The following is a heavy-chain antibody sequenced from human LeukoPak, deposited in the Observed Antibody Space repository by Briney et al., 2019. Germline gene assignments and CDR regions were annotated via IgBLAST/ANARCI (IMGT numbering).Heavy chain of an antibody. J-gene: IGHJ4*02. D-gene: IGHD6-19*01. CDR3: ANATAGTSSGRNPGWPVDY. CDR1: GFTFNNYA. V-gene: IGHV3-23*01. Sequence: GGALRLSCAASGFTFNNYAMTWVRQAPGKVLGWVSHVSGSGGITYYADSVKGRFTILRDNSRTTLSLKMDRLRAEDTVVSYCANATAGTSSGRNPGWPVDYWGQGTLVTVSS. CDR2: VSGSGGIT.